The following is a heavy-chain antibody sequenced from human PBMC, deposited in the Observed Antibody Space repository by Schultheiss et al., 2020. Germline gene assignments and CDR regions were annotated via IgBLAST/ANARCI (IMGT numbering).Heavy chain of an antibody. CDR3: ARDGGDYDSSGYID. J-gene: IGHJ4*02. CDR2: INHSGST. V-gene: IGHV4-34*01. CDR1: GGSLSGHY. D-gene: IGHD3-22*01. Sequence: SETLSLTCAVYGGSLSGHYWSWIRQPPGKGLEWIGEINHSGSTNYNPSLKSRVTISVDTSKNQFSLKLSSVTAADTAVYYCARDGGDYDSSGYIDWGQGTLVTVSS.